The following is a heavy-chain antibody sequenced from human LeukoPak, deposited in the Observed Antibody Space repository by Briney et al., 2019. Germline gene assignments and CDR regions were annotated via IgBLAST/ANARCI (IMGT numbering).Heavy chain of an antibody. Sequence: GESLKISCKGSGYSFTTYWIGWVRQMPGKGLEWMGIIYPGDSDTRYSPSFQGQVTISADKSISTAYLQWSSLKASDTAMYYCARGPVFAGYYFDYWGQGTLVTVSS. CDR2: IYPGDSDT. V-gene: IGHV5-51*01. J-gene: IGHJ4*02. D-gene: IGHD2-21*01. CDR1: GYSFTTYW. CDR3: ARGPVFAGYYFDY.